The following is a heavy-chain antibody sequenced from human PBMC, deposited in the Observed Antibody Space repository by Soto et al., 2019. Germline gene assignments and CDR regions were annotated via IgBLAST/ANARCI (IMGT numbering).Heavy chain of an antibody. D-gene: IGHD1-26*01. J-gene: IGHJ4*02. V-gene: IGHV3-30*18. CDR3: AKGSYSGIYSDFDY. CDR1: GFTFNSYD. CDR2: ISFDGSNK. Sequence: GGSLRLSCAASGFTFNSYDMHWVRQAPGKGLEWVAVISFDGSNKYYADSVKGRFTISRDNSKNTLYLQMNSLRGGDTAVYYCAKGSYSGIYSDFDYWGQGTLVTVSS.